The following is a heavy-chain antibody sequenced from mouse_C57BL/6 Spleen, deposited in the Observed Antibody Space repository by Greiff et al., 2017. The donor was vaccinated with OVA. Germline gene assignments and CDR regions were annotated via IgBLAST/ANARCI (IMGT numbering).Heavy chain of an antibody. CDR3: ARCDGYYQYYFDY. D-gene: IGHD2-3*01. Sequence: QVQLKQPGAELVKPGASVKLSCKASGYTFTSYWMHWVKQRPGRGLEWIGRIDPNSGGTKYNEKFKSKATLTVDKPSSTAYMQLSSLTSEDSAVYYCARCDGYYQYYFDYWGQGTTLTVSS. V-gene: IGHV1-72*01. CDR1: GYTFTSYW. CDR2: IDPNSGGT. J-gene: IGHJ2*01.